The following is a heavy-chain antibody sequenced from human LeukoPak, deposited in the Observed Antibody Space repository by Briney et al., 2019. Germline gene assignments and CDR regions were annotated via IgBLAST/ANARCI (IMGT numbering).Heavy chain of an antibody. V-gene: IGHV3-23*01. D-gene: IGHD3-10*01. J-gene: IGHJ3*02. Sequence: GGSLRLSCAASGFTFSDYAMSWVRQAPGKGLEWVSGIRGSGGSTYYADSVKCRCTISRDNSHNPLHLQMGSLRAEDPATYYCAKMAMVRGVTAFGAFDSWGPGTMVTVSS. CDR1: GFTFSDYA. CDR3: AKMAMVRGVTAFGAFDS. CDR2: IRGSGGST.